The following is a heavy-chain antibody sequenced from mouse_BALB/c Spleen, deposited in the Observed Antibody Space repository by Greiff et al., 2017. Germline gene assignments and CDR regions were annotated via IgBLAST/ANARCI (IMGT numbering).Heavy chain of an antibody. J-gene: IGHJ4*01. CDR3: IRSGLLRLRDAMDD. CDR2: IYPSDSYT. D-gene: IGHD1-2*01. CDR1: GYTFTSYW. V-gene: IGHV1-69*02. Sequence: QVQLQQPGAELVRPGASVKLSCKASGYTFTSYWINWVKQRPGQGLEWIGNIYPSDSYTNYNQKFQDKATLTVDKSSSTAYMQLSSPTSEDSAVYYCIRSGLLRLRDAMDDWGQGTSVTVSA.